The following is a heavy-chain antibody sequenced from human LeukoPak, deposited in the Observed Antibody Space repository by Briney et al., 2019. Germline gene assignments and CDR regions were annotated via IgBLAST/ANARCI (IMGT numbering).Heavy chain of an antibody. CDR2: IYPGDSDI. D-gene: IGHD6-13*01. V-gene: IGHV5-51*01. J-gene: IGHJ4*02. Sequence: EESLKISCKGSGYSFTSYWIAWVRQMPGKGLEWMGIIYPGDSDIRYSPSFQGQVTISADKSISTACLQWSSLKASDTAMYYCARRGMYSSNWFYFDYWGQGTLVTVSS. CDR3: ARRGMYSSNWFYFDY. CDR1: GYSFTSYW.